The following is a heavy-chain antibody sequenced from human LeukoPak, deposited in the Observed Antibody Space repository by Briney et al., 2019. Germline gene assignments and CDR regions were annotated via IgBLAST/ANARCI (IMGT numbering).Heavy chain of an antibody. CDR2: ISYDGSNK. CDR1: GFSFKDYN. V-gene: IGHV3-30*03. CDR3: AREWDGGYYYYYYYYMDV. D-gene: IGHD1-26*01. Sequence: GGSLRLSCAASGFSFKDYNMHWVRQAPGKGLEWVAVISYDGSNKYYADSVKGRFTISRDNSKNTLYLQMNSLRAEDTAVYYCAREWDGGYYYYYYYYMDVWGKGTTVTVSS. J-gene: IGHJ6*03.